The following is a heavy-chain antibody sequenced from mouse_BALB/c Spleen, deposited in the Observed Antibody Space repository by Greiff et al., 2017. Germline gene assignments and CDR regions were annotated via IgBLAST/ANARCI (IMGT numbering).Heavy chain of an antibody. J-gene: IGHJ2*01. CDR1: GFTFSSFG. D-gene: IGHD2-4*01. CDR2: ISSGSSTI. CDR3: ARSNYYDYEDY. V-gene: IGHV5-17*02. Sequence: EVQGVESGGGLVQPGGSRKLSCAASGFTFSSFGMHWVRQAPEKGLEWVAYISSGSSTIYYADTVKGRFTISRDNPKNTLFLQMTRLRSEDTAMYYCARSNYYDYEDYWGQGTTLTVSS.